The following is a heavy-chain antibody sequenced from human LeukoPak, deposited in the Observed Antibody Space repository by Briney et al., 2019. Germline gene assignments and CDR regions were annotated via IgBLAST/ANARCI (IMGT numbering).Heavy chain of an antibody. J-gene: IGHJ4*02. Sequence: ASVKVSCKASGYTFTSYDINWVRQATGQGLEWMGWINPNSGNTGYAQKFQGRVTMTTNTSISTAYMELSSLRSEDTAVYYCARGGISGSHCYDSSGYSDYWGQGTLVTVSS. CDR1: GYTFTSYD. CDR2: INPNSGNT. CDR3: ARGGISGSHCYDSSGYSDY. D-gene: IGHD3-22*01. V-gene: IGHV1-8*01.